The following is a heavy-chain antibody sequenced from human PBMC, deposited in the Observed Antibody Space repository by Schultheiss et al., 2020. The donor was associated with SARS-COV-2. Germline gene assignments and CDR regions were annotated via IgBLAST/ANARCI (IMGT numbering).Heavy chain of an antibody. CDR1: GGSFSSYG. J-gene: IGHJ6*02. V-gene: IGHV1-69*13. D-gene: IGHD3-10*01. CDR2: IIPIFGTA. CDR3: ARDSAFEAHLSYYYGMDV. Sequence: SVKVSCKASGGSFSSYGFTWVRQAPGQGLEWMGGIIPIFGTANYAQKFQGRVTITADESTSTAYMELSSLRSEDTAVYYCARDSAFEAHLSYYYGMDVWGQGTTVTVSS.